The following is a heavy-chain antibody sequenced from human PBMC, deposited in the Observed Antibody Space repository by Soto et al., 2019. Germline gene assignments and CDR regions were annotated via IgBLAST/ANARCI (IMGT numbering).Heavy chain of an antibody. Sequence: VQLVESGGDFVQPGRSLRLSCAASGFSFSDYEMNWVRQAPGKGLEWISYINSRGDSAYYLDSVKGRFTISRDNAENSLFLQLNSLSVDDTAIYYCARGRGGYRYSGMDVWGQGTTVTGSS. D-gene: IGHD1-26*01. J-gene: IGHJ6*02. V-gene: IGHV3-48*03. CDR1: GFSFSDYE. CDR2: INSRGDSA. CDR3: ARGRGGYRYSGMDV.